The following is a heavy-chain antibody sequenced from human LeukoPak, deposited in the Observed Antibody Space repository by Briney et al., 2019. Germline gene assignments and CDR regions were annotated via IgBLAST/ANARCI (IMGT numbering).Heavy chain of an antibody. CDR3: VRDAS. CDR1: GVTVGSNH. CDR2: IYSGGGT. V-gene: IGHV3-66*01. J-gene: IGHJ4*02. Sequence: GGSLRLSCAVSGVTVGSNHMSWVRQAPGKGLEWVSAIYSGGGTYYADSVKGRFTLSRDISKNTLYLQMNSLRAEDMAVYYCVRDASWGQGTLVTVSS.